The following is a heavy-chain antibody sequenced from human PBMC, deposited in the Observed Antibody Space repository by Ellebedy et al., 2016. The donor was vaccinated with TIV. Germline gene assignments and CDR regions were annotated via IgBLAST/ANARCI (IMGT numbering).Heavy chain of an antibody. Sequence: GGSLRLSCGASGFSFRSYWITWVRQAPGKGLEWVANINQGGSDTYYVDSVKGRFTVSRDNAQNSLFLQMNSLRAEDTAVYYCATDGSYGDYRSPTHAFEMWGQGTLVTVSS. CDR1: GFSFRSYW. D-gene: IGHD4-17*01. J-gene: IGHJ3*02. V-gene: IGHV3-7*01. CDR2: INQGGSDT. CDR3: ATDGSYGDYRSPTHAFEM.